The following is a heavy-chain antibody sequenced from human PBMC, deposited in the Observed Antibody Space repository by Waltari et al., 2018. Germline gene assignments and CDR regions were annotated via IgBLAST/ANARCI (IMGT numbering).Heavy chain of an antibody. CDR1: GYTFTGYY. Sequence: QVQLVQSGAEVKKPGASVKVSCKASGYTFTGYYMHWVRQAPGQGLEWMGRINPNSGGTNYAQKFQGRVTMTRETSISTAYMELSRLRSDDTAVYYCARSFHIVVVTLFDYWGQGTLVTVSS. J-gene: IGHJ4*02. D-gene: IGHD2-21*02. V-gene: IGHV1-2*06. CDR3: ARSFHIVVVTLFDY. CDR2: INPNSGGT.